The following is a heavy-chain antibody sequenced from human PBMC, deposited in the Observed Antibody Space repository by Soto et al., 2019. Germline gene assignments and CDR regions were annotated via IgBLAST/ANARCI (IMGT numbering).Heavy chain of an antibody. CDR1: GFSLSTSGGG. Sequence: QITLKESGPTLVKPTQTLTLTCTFSGFSLSTSGGGVGWIRQPPGKALEWLALIYWDDDKRYSPSLKSRLTITKDTSKNQVVITLTNMDPVDTATYYCARTKSYDYGDYYVDYWGQGTLVTVSS. D-gene: IGHD4-17*01. J-gene: IGHJ4*02. V-gene: IGHV2-5*02. CDR3: ARTKSYDYGDYYVDY. CDR2: IYWDDDK.